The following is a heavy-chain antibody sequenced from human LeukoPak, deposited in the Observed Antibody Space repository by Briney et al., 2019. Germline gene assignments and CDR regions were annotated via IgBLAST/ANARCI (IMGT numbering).Heavy chain of an antibody. Sequence: GASVKVSCKASGYTFTGYDINWVRQATGQGLEWMGWMNPNSGNTGYAQKFQGRVTMTRNTSISTAYMELSSLRSEDTAVYYCARGLGSCYGGGCWFDPWGQGTLVTVSS. CDR2: MNPNSGNT. V-gene: IGHV1-8*01. D-gene: IGHD2-15*01. CDR3: ARGLGSCYGGGCWFDP. J-gene: IGHJ5*02. CDR1: GYTFTGYD.